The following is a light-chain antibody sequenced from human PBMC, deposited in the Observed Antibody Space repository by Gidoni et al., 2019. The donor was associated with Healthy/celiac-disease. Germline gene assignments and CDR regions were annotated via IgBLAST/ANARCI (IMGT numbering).Light chain of an antibody. J-gene: IGKJ4*01. CDR1: QSLLHSNGYNY. V-gene: IGKV2-28*01. Sequence: DIVMTQSPLSLPVTPGEPPSISCRSSQSLLHSNGYNYLDWYLQKPGQSPQLLIYLGSNRASGVPDRFSGSGSGTDFTLKISRVEAEDVGVYYCMQDLQTPLTFGGGTKVEIK. CDR3: MQDLQTPLT. CDR2: LGS.